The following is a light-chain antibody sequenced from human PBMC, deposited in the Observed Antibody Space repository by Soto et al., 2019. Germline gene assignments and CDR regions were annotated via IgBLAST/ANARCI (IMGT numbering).Light chain of an antibody. CDR1: QDIRND. Sequence: AIQMTQSPSSLSASVGDRVTITCRASQDIRNDLGWYQQRPGQAPNLLSCAASTLQSGVPSRFSGSGSGTDFTLTISSLQPEDFATYYCLQDYNYPFTFGPGTKVDIK. J-gene: IGKJ3*01. CDR2: AAS. V-gene: IGKV1-6*01. CDR3: LQDYNYPFT.